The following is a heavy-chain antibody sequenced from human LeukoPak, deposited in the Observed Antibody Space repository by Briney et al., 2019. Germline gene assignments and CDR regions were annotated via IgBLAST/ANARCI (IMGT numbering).Heavy chain of an antibody. Sequence: GGSLRLSCAASGFTFSSYSMNWVRQAPGKGLEWVSSISSSSSYIYYADSVKGRFTISRDNAKNSLYLQMNSLRAEDTAVYYCASYSSSWYFRDYWGQGTLVTVSS. CDR3: ASYSSSWYFRDY. J-gene: IGHJ4*02. D-gene: IGHD6-13*01. CDR2: ISSSSSYI. CDR1: GFTFSSYS. V-gene: IGHV3-21*01.